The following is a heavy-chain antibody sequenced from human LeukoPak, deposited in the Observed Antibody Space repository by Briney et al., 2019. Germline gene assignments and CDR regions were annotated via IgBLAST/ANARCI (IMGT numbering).Heavy chain of an antibody. V-gene: IGHV1-18*01. J-gene: IGHJ6*03. CDR2: ISAYNGNA. Sequence: ASVRVSCKASGYSFSTYGITWVRQAPGQGLEWMGWISAYNGNANYAQKFQGRVTMTTDTYTSTAYMELRGLRSDDTAVYYCARAGDPGSDYYYYYMDVWGKGTTVTVSS. CDR3: ARAGDPGSDYYYYYMDV. D-gene: IGHD2-21*02. CDR1: GYSFSTYG.